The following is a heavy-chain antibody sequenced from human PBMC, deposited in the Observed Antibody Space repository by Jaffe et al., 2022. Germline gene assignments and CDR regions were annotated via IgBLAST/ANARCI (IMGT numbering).Heavy chain of an antibody. V-gene: IGHV3-7*01. Sequence: EVQLVESGGGLVQPGGSLRLSCGASGFMFSTYWMSWVRQAPGKGLEWVANINQGGSEKYYVDSVKGRFTISRDNAKNSLYLQMNSLRVEDTAVYYCARSGGIVAAGTFYFDYWGQGSLVTVSS. CDR3: ARSGGIVAAGTFYFDY. CDR2: INQGGSEK. CDR1: GFMFSTYW. D-gene: IGHD6-13*01. J-gene: IGHJ4*02.